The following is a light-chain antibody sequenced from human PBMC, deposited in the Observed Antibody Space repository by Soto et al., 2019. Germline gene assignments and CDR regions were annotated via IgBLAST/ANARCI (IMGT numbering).Light chain of an antibody. J-gene: IGLJ2*01. Sequence: HSVLTQPASVSGSPGQSITISCTGTSSDVGSYNLVSWYQQHPGKAPKLMIYEGSKRPSGVSNRFSGSKSGNTASLTISGLQAEDEADYYCCSYAGSSTDVVFGGGTKVTVL. V-gene: IGLV2-23*01. CDR1: SSDVGSYNL. CDR2: EGS. CDR3: CSYAGSSTDVV.